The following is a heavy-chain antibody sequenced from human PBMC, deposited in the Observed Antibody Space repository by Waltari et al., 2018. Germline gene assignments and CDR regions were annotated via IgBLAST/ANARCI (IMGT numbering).Heavy chain of an antibody. J-gene: IGHJ4*02. CDR3: ARDRNGDSPGVFDY. Sequence: QVQLQESGPGLVKPSETLSLTCPVSGGSISSYYWSWIRQPPGKGLEWIGYIYYSGSTNYNPSLKSRVTISVDTSKNQFSLKLSSVTAADTAVYYCARDRNGDSPGVFDYWGQGTLVTVSS. D-gene: IGHD4-17*01. V-gene: IGHV4-59*01. CDR2: IYYSGST. CDR1: GGSISSYY.